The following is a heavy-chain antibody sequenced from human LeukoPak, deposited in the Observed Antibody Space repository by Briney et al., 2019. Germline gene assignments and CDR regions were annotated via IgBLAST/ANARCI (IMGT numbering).Heavy chain of an antibody. CDR3: ARDPVGAMYINWFDP. V-gene: IGHV3-21*01. Sequence: PGGSLRLSCAASGFTFSSCSMNWVRQAPGKGLEWVSSISSGSSYIYYADSVKGRFTISRDNAKNLLYLQMNSLRAEDTAVYYCARDPVGAMYINWFDPWGQGTLVTVSS. CDR2: ISSGSSYI. D-gene: IGHD1-26*01. J-gene: IGHJ5*02. CDR1: GFTFSSCS.